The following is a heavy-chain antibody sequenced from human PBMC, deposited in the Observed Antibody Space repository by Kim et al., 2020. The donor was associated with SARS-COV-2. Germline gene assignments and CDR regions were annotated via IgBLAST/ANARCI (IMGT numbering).Heavy chain of an antibody. CDR3: AKVYYDSKGYYYYGMDV. Sequence: KDRFTNSRDNSKNTLYLQMNSLRAEDTAVYYCAKVYYDSKGYYYYGMDVWGQGTTVTVSS. J-gene: IGHJ6*02. D-gene: IGHD3-22*01. V-gene: IGHV3-30*02.